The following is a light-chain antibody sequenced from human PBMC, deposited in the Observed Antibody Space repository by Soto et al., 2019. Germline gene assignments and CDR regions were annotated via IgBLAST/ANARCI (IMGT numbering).Light chain of an antibody. CDR3: SSYTSISTSVV. CDR1: SSDVGAYNY. Sequence: QSALTQPASVSGSPGQSITISCTGTSSDVGAYNYVSWYQQHPGKAPKLMIYEVSNRPSGVSNRFSGSKSGNTASLTISGLQAEDEADYYCSSYTSISTSVVFGGGTKLTVL. J-gene: IGLJ2*01. CDR2: EVS. V-gene: IGLV2-14*01.